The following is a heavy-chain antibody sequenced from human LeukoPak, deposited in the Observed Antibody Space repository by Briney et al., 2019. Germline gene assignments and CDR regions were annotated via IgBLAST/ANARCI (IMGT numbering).Heavy chain of an antibody. CDR1: GFTFSTYW. Sequence: GGSLRLSCAASGFTFSTYWMHWVRQAPGKGLVWVSRITPDGTSTTYADSVKGRFTISRDNAKNTLYVQMNSLRAEDTAVYYCARGAFGVYAFDIWGQGTMVTVSP. V-gene: IGHV3-74*01. CDR3: ARGAFGVYAFDI. J-gene: IGHJ3*02. CDR2: ITPDGTST. D-gene: IGHD3-3*01.